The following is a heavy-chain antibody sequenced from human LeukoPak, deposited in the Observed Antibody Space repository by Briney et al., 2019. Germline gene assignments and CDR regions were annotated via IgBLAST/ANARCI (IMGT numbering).Heavy chain of an antibody. D-gene: IGHD3-3*01. V-gene: IGHV1-2*06. Sequence: ASVKVSCKASGYTFTGYYMHWVRQAPGQGLEWMGRINPNSGGTNYAQKFQGRVTMTRDTSISTAYMELSRLRSDDTAVYYCARAYLSGATIFRVVIIPEHYFDYWGQGTQVTVSS. CDR1: GYTFTGYY. CDR2: INPNSGGT. J-gene: IGHJ4*02. CDR3: ARAYLSGATIFRVVIIPEHYFDY.